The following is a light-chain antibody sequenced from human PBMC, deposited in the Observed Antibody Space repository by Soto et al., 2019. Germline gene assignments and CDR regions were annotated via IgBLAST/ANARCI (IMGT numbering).Light chain of an antibody. CDR2: GAS. CDR1: QSVSSN. V-gene: IGKV3-15*01. Sequence: EIVMTQSPATLSVSPGERVTLSCRASQSVSSNLAWYQQKPGQAPRLLIYGASTRVTDIPARFSGSGSGTEFTLTISSLQSEDFAVYYCQQYNNWPPDRTFGQGTKVEIK. CDR3: QQYNNWPPDRT. J-gene: IGKJ1*01.